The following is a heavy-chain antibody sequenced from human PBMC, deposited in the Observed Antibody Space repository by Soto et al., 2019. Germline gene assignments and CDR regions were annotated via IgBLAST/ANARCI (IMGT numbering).Heavy chain of an antibody. CDR1: GGSISSGDYY. Sequence: PSETLSLTCTVSGGSISSGDYYWSWIRQPPGKGLEWIGYIYYSGSTYYNPSLKSRVTISVDTSKNQFSLKLSSVTAADTAVYYCARGLIVVVGFDPWGQGTLVTVSS. V-gene: IGHV4-30-4*01. CDR3: ARGLIVVVGFDP. D-gene: IGHD2-2*01. CDR2: IYYSGST. J-gene: IGHJ5*02.